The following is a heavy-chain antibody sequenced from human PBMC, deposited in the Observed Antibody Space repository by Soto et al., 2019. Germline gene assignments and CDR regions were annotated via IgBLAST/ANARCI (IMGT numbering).Heavy chain of an antibody. CDR2: MNQDGSES. V-gene: IGHV3-7*01. Sequence: EVQLVESGVGLVQPGGSLRLSCAASGFSLSSYWMSWVRQAPGKGLEWVANMNQDGSESDYVGSVKGRFTFTRDNAKNSLYLQMNSLRAEDTAVYYCARLSTSAGRRDLACWGQGTLVTVSS. CDR3: ARLSTSAGRRDLAC. J-gene: IGHJ4*02. CDR1: GFSLSSYW.